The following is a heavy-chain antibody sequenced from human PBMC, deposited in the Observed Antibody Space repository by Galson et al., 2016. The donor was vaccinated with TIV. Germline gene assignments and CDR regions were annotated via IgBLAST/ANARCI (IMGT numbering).Heavy chain of an antibody. Sequence: TLSLTCSVSDDAISRYYWSWIRVPPGKGLEWIGNVYYTGSTDYNPSLRSRVTMSVDLSKDQFSLSLNSVTAADTAVYYCARVTPAFYGAQRYHYFGMDVWGQGTSVTVSS. CDR2: VYYTGST. D-gene: IGHD2/OR15-2a*01. CDR3: ARVTPAFYGAQRYHYFGMDV. J-gene: IGHJ6*02. CDR1: DDAISRYY. V-gene: IGHV4-59*01.